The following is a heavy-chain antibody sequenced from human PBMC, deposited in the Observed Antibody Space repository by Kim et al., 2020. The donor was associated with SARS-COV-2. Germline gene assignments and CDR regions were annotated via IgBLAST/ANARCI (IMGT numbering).Heavy chain of an antibody. CDR3: AKVRTTVTPYYGMDV. D-gene: IGHD4-17*01. Sequence: GGSLRLSCAASGFTFSSYGMHWVRQAPGKGLEWVAVISYDGSNKYYADSVKGRFTISRDNSKNTLYLQMNSLRAEDTAVYYCAKVRTTVTPYYGMDVWGQGTTVTVSS. V-gene: IGHV3-30*18. CDR2: ISYDGSNK. J-gene: IGHJ6*02. CDR1: GFTFSSYG.